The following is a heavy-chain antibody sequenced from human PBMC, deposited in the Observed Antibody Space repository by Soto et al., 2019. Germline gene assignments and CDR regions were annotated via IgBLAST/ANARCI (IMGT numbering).Heavy chain of an antibody. CDR2: ISAYNGNT. D-gene: IGHD2-2*01. CDR1: GYTFTSYG. CDR3: ARDLGVVPAASYVY. Sequence: GASVKVSCKASGYTFTSYGISWVRQAPGQGLEWMGWISAYNGNTIYAQKLQGRVTMTTDTSTSTAYMELRSLRSDDAAVYYCARDLGVVPAASYVYWGQGTLVTVSS. V-gene: IGHV1-18*01. J-gene: IGHJ4*02.